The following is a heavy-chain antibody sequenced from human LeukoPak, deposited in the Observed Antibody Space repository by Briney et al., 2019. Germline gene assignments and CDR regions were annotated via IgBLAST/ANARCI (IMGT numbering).Heavy chain of an antibody. CDR2: IDWDDDK. J-gene: IGHJ2*01. CDR3: ARTDSSGTNWYFDL. Sequence: SGPALVKPTQTLTLTCTFSGFSLSTSGMCVSWIRQPPGKALEWLARIDWDDDKYYSTYLKTRLTISKDTSKNQVVLTMTNMDPVDTATYYCARTDSSGTNWYFDLWGRGTLVTVSS. CDR1: GFSLSTSGMC. V-gene: IGHV2-70*11. D-gene: IGHD3-22*01.